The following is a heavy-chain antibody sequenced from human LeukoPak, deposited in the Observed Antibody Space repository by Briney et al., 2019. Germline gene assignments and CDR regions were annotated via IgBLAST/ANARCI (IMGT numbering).Heavy chain of an antibody. CDR2: IIPIFGTA. J-gene: IGHJ4*02. CDR1: GGTFSSYA. V-gene: IGHV1-69*13. D-gene: IGHD3-10*01. CDR3: ARALMITMVRGVPLYYFDY. Sequence: GASVKVSCKASGGTFSSYAISWVRQAPGQGLEWMGGIIPIFGTANYAQKFQGRVTITADESTSTAYMELSSLRSEDTAVYYCARALMITMVRGVPLYYFDYWGQGTLVTVSS.